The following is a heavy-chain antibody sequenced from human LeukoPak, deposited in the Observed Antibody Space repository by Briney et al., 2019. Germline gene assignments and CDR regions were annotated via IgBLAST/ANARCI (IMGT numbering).Heavy chain of an antibody. Sequence: SVNVSCKASGGTFSSYAISWVRQAPGQGLEWMGGVIPIFGTANYAQKFQGRVTITADESTSTAYMELSSLRSGDTAVCYCARGGSGSYSFWGQGTLVTVSS. D-gene: IGHD1-26*01. CDR3: ARGGSGSYSF. CDR2: VIPIFGTA. J-gene: IGHJ4*02. V-gene: IGHV1-69*13. CDR1: GGTFSSYA.